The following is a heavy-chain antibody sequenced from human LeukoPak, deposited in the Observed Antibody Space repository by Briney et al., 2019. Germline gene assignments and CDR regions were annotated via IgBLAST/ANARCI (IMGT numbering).Heavy chain of an antibody. J-gene: IGHJ4*02. Sequence: GESLKISCKGSGYSFTSYWIGWVRQMPGKGLEWMGIIYPGDSDTRYSPSFQGQVSISADESISTAYLQWSSLKASDTATYYCARRDYGGNSHFDFWGQGTLVTVSS. CDR2: IYPGDSDT. V-gene: IGHV5-51*01. CDR1: GYSFTSYW. D-gene: IGHD4-23*01. CDR3: ARRDYGGNSHFDF.